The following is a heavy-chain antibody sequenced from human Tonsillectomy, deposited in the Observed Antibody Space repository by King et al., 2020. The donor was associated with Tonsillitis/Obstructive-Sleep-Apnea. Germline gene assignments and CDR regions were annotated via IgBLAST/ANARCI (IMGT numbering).Heavy chain of an antibody. V-gene: IGHV3-21*01. J-gene: IGHJ6*03. CDR3: ARVPPAMLNFYMDV. CDR1: GFSFSVYS. D-gene: IGHD2-2*01. CDR2: LSGSSNYI. Sequence: VQLVESGGGLVKPGGSLRLSCAASGFSFSVYSMNWVRQAPGKGLEWVSSLSGSSNYISYGDSVKGRFTISRDNAKNSLYLQMNSLRAEDTAVYYCARVPPAMLNFYMDVGGNGATVTVSS.